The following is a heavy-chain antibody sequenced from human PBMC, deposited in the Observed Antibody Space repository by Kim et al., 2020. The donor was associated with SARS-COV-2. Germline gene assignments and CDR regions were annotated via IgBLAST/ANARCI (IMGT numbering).Heavy chain of an antibody. D-gene: IGHD5-12*01. V-gene: IGHV4-59*01. J-gene: IGHJ4*02. Sequence: NYTPSLKSRVTISVDTSKNQFSLKLSPVTAADTAVYYCARAGYSGYTIDYWGQGTLVTVSS. CDR3: ARAGYSGYTIDY.